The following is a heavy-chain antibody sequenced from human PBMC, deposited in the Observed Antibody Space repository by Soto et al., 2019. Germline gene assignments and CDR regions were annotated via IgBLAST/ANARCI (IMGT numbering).Heavy chain of an antibody. CDR1: GFAFSSYG. CDR3: VSDRGYGHASAPYS. Sequence: QAQLVESGGGVVQPGRSLRLSCAASGFAFSSYGMHWVRQAPGTRLEWVEVISYDGSLQHYADSVKGRFTISRDNSKNMVLLQMSSLTAEDTAVYYCVSDRGYGHASAPYSWGQGTLVSVSS. V-gene: IGHV3-30*03. J-gene: IGHJ4*02. D-gene: IGHD5-18*01. CDR2: ISYDGSLQ.